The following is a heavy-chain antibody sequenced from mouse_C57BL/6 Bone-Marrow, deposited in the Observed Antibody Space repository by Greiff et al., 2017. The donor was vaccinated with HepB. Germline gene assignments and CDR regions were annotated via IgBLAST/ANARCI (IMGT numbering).Heavy chain of an antibody. CDR2: IYPRSGNT. J-gene: IGHJ3*01. V-gene: IGHV1-81*01. Sequence: VQLQQSGAELARPGASVKLSCKASGYTFTSYGISWVKQRTGQGLEWIGEIYPRSGNTYYNEKFKGKATLTADKSSSTAYMELRSLTSEDSAVYFCARGGYYYGAPSWFAYWGQGTLVTVSA. CDR3: ARGGYYYGAPSWFAY. D-gene: IGHD1-1*01. CDR1: GYTFTSYG.